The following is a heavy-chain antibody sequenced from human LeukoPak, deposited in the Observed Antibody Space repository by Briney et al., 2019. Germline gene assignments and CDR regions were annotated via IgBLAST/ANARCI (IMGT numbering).Heavy chain of an antibody. Sequence: PSETLSLTCAVSGGSISSNNWWIWVRQSPEKGLEWIGEIYHDGSTNYNPSLKRRVTISVDTSKNQFSLKLSSVTSADTAIYYCARDPGTLAGYDYWGQGTLVTVSS. D-gene: IGHD3-9*01. CDR2: IYHDGST. CDR3: ARDPGTLAGYDY. CDR1: GGSISSNNW. J-gene: IGHJ4*02. V-gene: IGHV4-4*02.